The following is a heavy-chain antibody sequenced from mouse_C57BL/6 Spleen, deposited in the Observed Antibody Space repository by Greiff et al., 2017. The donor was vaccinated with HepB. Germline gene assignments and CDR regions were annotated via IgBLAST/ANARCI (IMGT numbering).Heavy chain of an antibody. V-gene: IGHV2-2*01. D-gene: IGHD1-1*01. J-gene: IGHJ1*03. CDR2: IWSGGST. CDR1: GFSLTSYG. CDR3: ERKRGSSKKEEEGYLDV. Sequence: VQLQQSGPGLVQPSQSLSITCTVSGFSLTSYGVHWVRQSPGKGLEWLGVIWSGGSTDYNAAFISRLSISKDNSKSQVFFKMNSLQADDTAIYYRERKRGSSKKEEEGYLDVWGKGTTVNVSS.